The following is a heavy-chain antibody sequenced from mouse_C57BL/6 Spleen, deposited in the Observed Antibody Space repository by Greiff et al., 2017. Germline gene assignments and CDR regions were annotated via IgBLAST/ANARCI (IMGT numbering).Heavy chain of an antibody. J-gene: IGHJ3*01. CDR1: GYAFSSSW. D-gene: IGHD2-4*01. CDR3: ARGGDYGWFAY. V-gene: IGHV1-82*01. Sequence: VQLQQSGPELVKPGASVKISCKASGYAFSSSWMNWVKQRPGKGLEWIGRIYPGDGDTNYNGKFKGKATLTADKSSSTAYMQLSSLTSEDSAVYLCARGGDYGWFAYWGQGTLVTVSA. CDR2: IYPGDGDT.